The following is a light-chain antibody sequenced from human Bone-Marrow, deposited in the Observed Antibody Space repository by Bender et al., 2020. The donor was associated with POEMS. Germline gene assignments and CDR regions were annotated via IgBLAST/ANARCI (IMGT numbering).Light chain of an antibody. Sequence: QSVLTQPPSVSAAPGQKVTICCSGGSSNIGAHAVNWYQHLPGTAPKLLIYSSHRRPSEVPDRFSGSRSGTSASLAISGLQSEDEADYYCAVWDDSLNGWVFGGGTKLTVL. CDR2: SSH. J-gene: IGLJ3*02. CDR1: SSNIGAHA. CDR3: AVWDDSLNGWV. V-gene: IGLV1-44*01.